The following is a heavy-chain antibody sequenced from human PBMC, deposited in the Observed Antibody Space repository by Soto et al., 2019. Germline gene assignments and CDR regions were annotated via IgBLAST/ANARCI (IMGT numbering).Heavy chain of an antibody. J-gene: IGHJ5*02. D-gene: IGHD1-26*01. CDR3: ARVQEGGSYYWFDP. CDR1: GGSFSGYY. CDR2: INHSGST. V-gene: IGHV4-34*01. Sequence: SETLSLTCAVYGGSFSGYYWSWIRQPPGKGLEWIGEINHSGSTNYNPSLKSRVTISVDTSKNQFSLKLSSVTAADTAVYYCARVQEGGSYYWFDPWGQGTLVTVS.